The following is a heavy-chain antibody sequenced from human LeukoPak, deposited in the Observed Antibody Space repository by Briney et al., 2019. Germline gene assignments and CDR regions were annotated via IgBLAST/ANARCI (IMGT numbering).Heavy chain of an antibody. CDR1: GYSFTTYW. J-gene: IGHJ3*02. CDR3: ARRQDSSGYSDAFDI. V-gene: IGHV5-51*01. D-gene: IGHD3-22*01. Sequence: GESLKISCKGSGYSFTTYWIGWVRQMPGKGLEWMGIIYPGDSDTRYSPSFQGQVTISADKSISTAYLQWSSLKASDTAMYYCARRQDSSGYSDAFDIWGQGTMVSVSS. CDR2: IYPGDSDT.